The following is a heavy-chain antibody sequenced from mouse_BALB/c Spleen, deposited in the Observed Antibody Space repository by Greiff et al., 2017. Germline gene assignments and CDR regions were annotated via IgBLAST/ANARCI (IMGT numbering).Heavy chain of an antibody. Sequence: EVQLQQSGPELVKPGASVKMSCKASGYTFTSYVMHWVKQKPGQGLEWIGYINPYNDGTKYNEKFKGKATLTSDKSSSTAYMELSSLTSEDSAVYYCAREGKAYYGSSYFDYWGQGTTLTVSS. CDR2: INPYNDGT. CDR3: AREGKAYYGSSYFDY. CDR1: GYTFTSYV. J-gene: IGHJ2*01. D-gene: IGHD1-1*01. V-gene: IGHV1-14*01.